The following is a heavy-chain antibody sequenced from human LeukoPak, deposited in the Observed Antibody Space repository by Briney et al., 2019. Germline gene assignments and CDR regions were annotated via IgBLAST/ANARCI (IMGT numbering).Heavy chain of an antibody. CDR2: ISSSSSYI. V-gene: IGHV3-21*01. CDR1: GFTFSSYS. CDR3: ARDREYYYDSSGYYWRDY. Sequence: GGSLRLSCAASGFTFSSYSMNWVRQAPGKGLEWVSSISSSSSYIYYADSVKGRFTISRDNAKNSLYLQMNSLRAEDTAVYYCARDREYYYDSSGYYWRDYWGQGTLVTVSS. J-gene: IGHJ4*02. D-gene: IGHD3-22*01.